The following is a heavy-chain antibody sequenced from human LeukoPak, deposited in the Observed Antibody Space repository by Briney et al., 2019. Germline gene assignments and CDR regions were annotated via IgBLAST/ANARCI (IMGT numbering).Heavy chain of an antibody. Sequence: PGGSLRLSCAASGLTFSSYAMSRVRQAPGKGLEWVSAISGSGGSTYYADSVKGRFTISRDNSKNTLYLQMNSLRAEDTAVYYCAKDRNSRINNWFDPWGQGTLVTVSS. CDR3: AKDRNSRINNWFDP. CDR1: GLTFSSYA. CDR2: ISGSGGST. V-gene: IGHV3-23*01. J-gene: IGHJ5*02. D-gene: IGHD6-13*01.